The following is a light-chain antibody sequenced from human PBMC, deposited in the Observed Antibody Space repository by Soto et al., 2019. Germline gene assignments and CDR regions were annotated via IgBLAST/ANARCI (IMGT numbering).Light chain of an antibody. V-gene: IGKV1D-13*01. CDR2: DAS. CDR3: QQFNNYPT. Sequence: AIQLTQSPSSLSASVGDRVTITCRASQGISSALAWYQQKPGKAPKLLIYDASSLESVVPSRFSGSGSGTDFTLTISSLQPEDFATYYCQQFNNYPTFGQGTRLEIK. J-gene: IGKJ5*01. CDR1: QGISSA.